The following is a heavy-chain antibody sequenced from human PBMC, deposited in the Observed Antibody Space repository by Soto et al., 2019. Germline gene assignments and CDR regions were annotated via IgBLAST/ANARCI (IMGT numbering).Heavy chain of an antibody. J-gene: IGHJ4*02. CDR3: AKDQSSGSYFDY. CDR1: GLTFSSYA. CDR2: ISGSGGST. Sequence: WGCLRLSXAACGLTFSSYAMSWIRQAPGKGLERVAVISGSGGSTYYADAAKGRFTISRDNSKNTLYLQMNSLRAEDTAVYYCAKDQSSGSYFDYWGQGTLVTVS. V-gene: IGHV3-23*01. D-gene: IGHD1-26*01.